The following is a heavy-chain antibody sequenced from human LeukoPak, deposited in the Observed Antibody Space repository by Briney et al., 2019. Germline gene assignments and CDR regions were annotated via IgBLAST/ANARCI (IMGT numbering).Heavy chain of an antibody. CDR3: ARGRRGLAAAGTDFDY. Sequence: SETLSLTCTVSGGSICSHYWTWIRQSPVKGLEWIGDISNSGSTSYNPSLKSRVTISIDTSKNQFSLKLSSVTAADTAVYYCARGRRGLAAAGTDFDYWGQGTLVTVSS. CDR2: ISNSGST. V-gene: IGHV4-59*08. CDR1: GGSICSHY. D-gene: IGHD6-13*01. J-gene: IGHJ4*02.